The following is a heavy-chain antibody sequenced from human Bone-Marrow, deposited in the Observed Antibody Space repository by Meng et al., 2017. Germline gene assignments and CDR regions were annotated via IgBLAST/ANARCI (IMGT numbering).Heavy chain of an antibody. V-gene: IGHV1-8*01. CDR2: LNPRTGNT. CDR1: GYIFTNYD. J-gene: IGHJ5*02. Sequence: QGPLVQAGAEVKKPGASVKVSRKPSGYIFTNYDLNWVRQAAGQGPEWMGWLNPRTGNTGYAQKFQGRVTLTRDTSRSTAYMELSSLTSDDTAIYYCARDYGGNSGRFDPWGQGTLVTVSS. D-gene: IGHD4-23*01. CDR3: ARDYGGNSGRFDP.